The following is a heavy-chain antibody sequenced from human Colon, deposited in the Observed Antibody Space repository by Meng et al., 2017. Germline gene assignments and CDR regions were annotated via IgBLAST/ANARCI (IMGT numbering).Heavy chain of an antibody. CDR3: ARDKGDWVLGDY. CDR2: INIGNGNQ. D-gene: IGHD2-21*01. V-gene: IGHV1-3*04. CDR1: GYILTSHD. J-gene: IGHJ4*02. Sequence: QVQFVQSGSEVKKTGALVKVSGKASGYILTSHDLYWLRQARGTSPEWMGWINIGNGNQKYSQNFQGRVTFTRDTSASTAYMELNSMRSEDTAVYYCARDKGDWVLGDYWGQGTLVTVSS.